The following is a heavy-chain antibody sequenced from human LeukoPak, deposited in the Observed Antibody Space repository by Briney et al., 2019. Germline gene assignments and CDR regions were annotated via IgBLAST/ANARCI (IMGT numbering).Heavy chain of an antibody. V-gene: IGHV3-30*18. Sequence: PGRSLRLSCAASGFTFSSYDMHWVRQTPGKGLEWVAVISYDGSNKYYADSVKGRFTISRDNSKNTLYLQMNSLRAEDTAEYCCAKDEYSSSWGLYYYYGMDVWGQGTTVTVSS. CDR2: ISYDGSNK. CDR3: AKDEYSSSWGLYYYYGMDV. CDR1: GFTFSSYD. J-gene: IGHJ6*02. D-gene: IGHD6-13*01.